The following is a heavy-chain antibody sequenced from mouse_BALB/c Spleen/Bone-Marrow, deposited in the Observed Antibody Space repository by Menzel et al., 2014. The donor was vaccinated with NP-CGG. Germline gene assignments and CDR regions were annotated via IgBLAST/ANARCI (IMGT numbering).Heavy chain of an antibody. D-gene: IGHD2-1*01. CDR3: ARLNYGNPFAY. Sequence: VQLQQSAAELARPGASVKMSCKASGYTFXSYTIHWVKQRPGQGLEWIGYINPSSGYTDYNQRFNDKTTLTTDKSSSTAYMQLSSLTSEDSAAFYCARLNYGNPFAYWGQGTLVTVSA. V-gene: IGHV1-4*02. J-gene: IGHJ3*01. CDR1: GYTFXSYT. CDR2: INPSSGYT.